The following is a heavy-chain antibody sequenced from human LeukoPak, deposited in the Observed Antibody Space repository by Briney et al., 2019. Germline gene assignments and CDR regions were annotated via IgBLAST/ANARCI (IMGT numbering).Heavy chain of an antibody. J-gene: IGHJ6*04. Sequence: ASVKVSCKASGYTFTSYDINWVRQATGQGLEWMGWMNPNSGNTGYAQKFQGRVTMTRNTSISTAYMELSSLRSEDTAVYYCARVPSMVRGVRRIPKSMDVWGKGTTVTISS. CDR3: ARVPSMVRGVRRIPKSMDV. CDR2: MNPNSGNT. V-gene: IGHV1-8*01. CDR1: GYTFTSYD. D-gene: IGHD3-10*01.